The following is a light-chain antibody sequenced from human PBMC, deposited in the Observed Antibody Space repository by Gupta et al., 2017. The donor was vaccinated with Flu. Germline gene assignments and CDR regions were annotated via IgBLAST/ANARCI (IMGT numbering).Light chain of an antibody. V-gene: IGKV2-30*02. CDR3: MQGTHWPT. CDR1: QSLVHRNGNTY. J-gene: IGKJ1*01. CDR2: RVS. Sequence: DVVLTQSPLSLPVIFGQPASISCRSSQSLVHRNGNTYLTWFQQRPGQSPRRLIYRVSNRDSGVPDRFSGSGSVTDFTLKISRVEAEDVGVYYCMQGTHWPTFGQGTKVEIK.